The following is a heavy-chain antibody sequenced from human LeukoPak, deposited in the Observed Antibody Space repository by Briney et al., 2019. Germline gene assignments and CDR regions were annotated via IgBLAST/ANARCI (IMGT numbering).Heavy chain of an antibody. CDR2: IYSGGST. J-gene: IGHJ4*02. Sequence: GGPLRLSCAASGFTVSSNYMSWVRQAPGKGLEWVSVIYSGGSTYYADSVKGRFTISRDNSKNTLYLQMNSLRAEDTAVYYCARMAWGSHFFDYWGQGTLVTVSS. V-gene: IGHV3-53*01. CDR1: GFTVSSNY. CDR3: ARMAWGSHFFDY. D-gene: IGHD3-16*01.